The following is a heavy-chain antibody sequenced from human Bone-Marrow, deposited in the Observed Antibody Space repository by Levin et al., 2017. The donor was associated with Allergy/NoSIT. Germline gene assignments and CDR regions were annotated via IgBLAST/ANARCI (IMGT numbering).Heavy chain of an antibody. Sequence: GGSLRLSCAASGFTFGSYAMSWVRQAPGKGLEWVSTISDSGSRTFYADSVKGRFTVSRDNSKNTLYLRMNSLRAEDTAVYYCAKARDIVVVVAACYFDYWGQGTLVTVST. CDR3: AKARDIVVVVAACYFDY. CDR2: ISDSGSRT. V-gene: IGHV3-23*01. CDR1: GFTFGSYA. J-gene: IGHJ4*02. D-gene: IGHD2-15*01.